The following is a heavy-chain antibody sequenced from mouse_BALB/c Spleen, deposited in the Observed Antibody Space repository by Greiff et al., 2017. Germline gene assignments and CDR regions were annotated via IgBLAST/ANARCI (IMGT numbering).Heavy chain of an antibody. V-gene: IGHV5-12-2*01. CDR2: ISNGGGST. Sequence: EVNVVESGGGLVQPGGSLKLSCAASGFTFSSYTMSWVRQTPEKRLEWVAYISNGGGSTYYPDTVKGRFTISRDHAKNTQYLQMSSLKSEDTAMYYCARRGNDGYYDWYFDVWGAGTTVTVSS. CDR3: ARRGNDGYYDWYFDV. J-gene: IGHJ1*01. CDR1: GFTFSSYT. D-gene: IGHD2-3*01.